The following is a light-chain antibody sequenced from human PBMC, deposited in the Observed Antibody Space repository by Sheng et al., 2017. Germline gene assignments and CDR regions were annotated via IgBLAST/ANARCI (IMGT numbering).Light chain of an antibody. V-gene: IGKV1-12*02. CDR3: QQYNSYSSLT. Sequence: DIQLTQSPSSVSASVGDRVTITCRASQGIGSWLAWYQQKPGNAPVLLISPASTLQPGVPSRFSGSGSGTEFILTISSLQPDDFATYYCQQYNSYSSLTFGGGTKVEIK. CDR2: PAS. J-gene: IGKJ4*01. CDR1: QGIGSW.